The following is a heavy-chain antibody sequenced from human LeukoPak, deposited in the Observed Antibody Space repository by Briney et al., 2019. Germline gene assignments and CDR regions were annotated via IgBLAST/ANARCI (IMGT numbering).Heavy chain of an antibody. D-gene: IGHD5-12*01. Sequence: HPGGSLTLSCAVSGFTFSSYAMHWARHPPRKGMEWVSYINGSSSDRNDADSARGRFTISRDNAKNKLYLQMNSLRAEDTAVYYCVKDARVATIWGQGTLVTVSS. CDR2: INGSSSDR. CDR3: VKDARVATI. CDR1: GFTFSSYA. V-gene: IGHV3-48*04. J-gene: IGHJ4*02.